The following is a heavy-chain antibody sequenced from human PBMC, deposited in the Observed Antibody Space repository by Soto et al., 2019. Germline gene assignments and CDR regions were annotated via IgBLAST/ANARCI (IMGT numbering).Heavy chain of an antibody. CDR3: ARAAIRGYYFDS. J-gene: IGHJ4*02. Sequence: QVLLQVSGPGLVKPSQTLSLTCIVSGASINSDLYFWTFIRQPPGKGLEWLGFIYYSGNTYYNPSLKTRITMSVDSSRSQFSLSLTSVTASDTAVYFCARAAIRGYYFDSWGQGSLVSVSS. V-gene: IGHV4-31*03. CDR1: GASINSDLYF. CDR2: IYYSGNT. D-gene: IGHD2-21*02.